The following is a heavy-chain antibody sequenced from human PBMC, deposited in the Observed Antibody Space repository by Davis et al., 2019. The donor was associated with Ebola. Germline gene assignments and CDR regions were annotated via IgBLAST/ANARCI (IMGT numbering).Heavy chain of an antibody. CDR3: ARVVGATTGWFDP. CDR1: GGSFSYYY. D-gene: IGHD1-26*01. CDR2: INHSGST. V-gene: IGHV4-34*01. J-gene: IGHJ5*02. Sequence: MPSETLSLTCAVYGGSFSYYYWSWIRQPPGKGLERIGEINHSGSTNYNPSLKSRVTISVDTSKNQFSLKLSSVTAADTAVYYCARVVGATTGWFDPWGQGTLVTVSS.